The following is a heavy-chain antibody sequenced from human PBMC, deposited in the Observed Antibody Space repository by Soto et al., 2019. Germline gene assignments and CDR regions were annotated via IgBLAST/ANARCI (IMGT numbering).Heavy chain of an antibody. CDR2: IRPDENWA. CDR3: VRSALPYAFDV. CDR1: EFSFSNNW. D-gene: IGHD2-15*01. V-gene: IGHV3-74*01. J-gene: IGHJ3*01. Sequence: EVHLVESGGGLVQPGGSLRLSCAASEFSFSNNWMHWVRQVPGKGLLWVSQIRPDENWAGYADSVKGRFIVSRDNAQNTLFLQMNSLRAEDTAVYYCVRSALPYAFDVWGRGTMVTVSS.